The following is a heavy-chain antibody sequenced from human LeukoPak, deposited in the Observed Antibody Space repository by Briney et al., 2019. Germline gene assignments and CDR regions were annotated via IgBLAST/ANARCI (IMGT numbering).Heavy chain of an antibody. J-gene: IGHJ5*02. CDR3: ARHERCGSGPCSTGRWFDP. D-gene: IGHD2-15*01. CDR1: SGPISRYY. V-gene: IGHV4-59*08. Sequence: SQTQSLPCSVSSGPISRYYWRWTRHPPGRARVGMEYLPYTGTTNYNPSLKSRVTISVDTSKNQFSLKLTSVTAADTAVYYCARHERCGSGPCSTGRWFDPWGQGTLVTVSS. CDR2: LPYTGTT.